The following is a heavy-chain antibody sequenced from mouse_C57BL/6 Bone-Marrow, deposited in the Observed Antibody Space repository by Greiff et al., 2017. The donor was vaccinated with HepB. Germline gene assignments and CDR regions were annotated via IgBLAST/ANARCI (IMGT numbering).Heavy chain of an antibody. V-gene: IGHV1-26*01. J-gene: IGHJ2*01. CDR1: GYTFTDYY. Sequence: EVQLQQSGPELVKPGASVKISCKASGYTFTDYYMNWVKQSHGKSLEWIGDINPNNGGTSYNQKFKGKATLTVDKSSSTAYMELRSLTSEDSAVYYCARSGGTVVAPYYFDYWGQGTTLTVSS. CDR3: ARSGGTVVAPYYFDY. D-gene: IGHD1-1*01. CDR2: INPNNGGT.